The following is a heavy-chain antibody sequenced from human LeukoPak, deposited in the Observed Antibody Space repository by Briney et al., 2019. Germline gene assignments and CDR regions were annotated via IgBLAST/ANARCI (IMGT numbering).Heavy chain of an antibody. V-gene: IGHV3-21*01. D-gene: IGHD2-2*02. CDR1: GFTFSSYS. CDR2: ISSSSSYI. J-gene: IGHJ3*02. CDR3: AREYYCSSTSCYTGDAFDI. Sequence: GGSLRLSCAASGFTFSSYSMNWVRQAPGKGLEWVSSISSSSSYIYYADSVKGRFTISRDNAKNSLYLQMNSLRAEDTAVYYCAREYYCSSTSCYTGDAFDIWGQGTMVTVSS.